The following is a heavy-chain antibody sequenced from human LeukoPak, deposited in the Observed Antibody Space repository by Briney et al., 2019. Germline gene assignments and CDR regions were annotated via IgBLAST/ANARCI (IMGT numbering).Heavy chain of an antibody. J-gene: IGHJ3*02. CDR2: FHPEDGET. V-gene: IGHV1-24*01. Sequence: ASVKVSCKVSGYTVTELSMHWVRQSPGKGLERMGGFHPEDGETIYAQKFQGRVTMTEDTSTDTAYMELSSLRSEDTAVYYCATWGLHFDIWGQGTMVIVAS. CDR3: ATWGLHFDI. D-gene: IGHD3-16*01. CDR1: GYTVTELS.